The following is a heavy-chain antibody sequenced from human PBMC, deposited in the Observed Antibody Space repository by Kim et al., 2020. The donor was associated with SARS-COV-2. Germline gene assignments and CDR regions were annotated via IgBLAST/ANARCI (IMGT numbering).Heavy chain of an antibody. Sequence: ASVKVSCKASGYTFTGYYMHWVRQAPGQGLEWMGWINPNSGGTNYAQKFQGWVTMTRDTSISTAYMELSRLRSDDTAVYYCARGGLRYFDWDNWFDPWGQGTLVTVSS. CDR3: ARGGLRYFDWDNWFDP. CDR2: INPNSGGT. CDR1: GYTFTGYY. D-gene: IGHD3-9*01. J-gene: IGHJ5*02. V-gene: IGHV1-2*04.